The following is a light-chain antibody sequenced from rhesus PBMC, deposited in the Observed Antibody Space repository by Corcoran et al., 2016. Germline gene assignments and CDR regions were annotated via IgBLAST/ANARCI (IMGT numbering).Light chain of an antibody. J-gene: IGLJ1*01. CDR3: SSYAGSNTFI. Sequence: QAALTQPHSVSGSPGQSVTISCTGTSRDIGGYNYVSWYQQHPGTAPKLMIYEVSKRPSGVSDRFSGSKSGNTASLTISGLQAEDEADYYCSSYAGSNTFIFGAGTRLTVL. CDR1: SRDIGGYNY. CDR2: EVS. V-gene: IGLV2-32*02.